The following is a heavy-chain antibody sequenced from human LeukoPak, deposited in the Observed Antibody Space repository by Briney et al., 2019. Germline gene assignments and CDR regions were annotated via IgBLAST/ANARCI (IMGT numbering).Heavy chain of an antibody. CDR3: ARSNRVVVAATHFDY. CDR1: GGSFSGYY. J-gene: IGHJ4*02. D-gene: IGHD2-15*01. CDR2: IYYSGST. V-gene: IGHV4-34*01. Sequence: PSETLSLTCAVYGGSFSGYYWSWIRQPPGRGLEWIGSIYYSGSTYYNPSLKSRVTISVDTSKNQFSLRLSSVTAADTAVYYCARSNRVVVAATHFDYWGQGTLVTVSS.